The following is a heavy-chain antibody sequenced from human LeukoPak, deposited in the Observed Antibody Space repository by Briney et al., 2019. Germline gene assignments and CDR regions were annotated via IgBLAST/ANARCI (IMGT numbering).Heavy chain of an antibody. CDR2: ISPSGDST. CDR1: GFTFSSFY. V-gene: IGHV3-64*01. CDR3: ARGLYYGSGQYYFDY. J-gene: IGHJ4*02. Sequence: GGSLRLSCAVSGFTFSSFYIHWVRQAPGKGLEYISAISPSGDSTFYTNSVKGRFTISRDNSKNTLFLQVGSLTAEDMAVYYCARGLYYGSGQYYFDYWGQGTLVTVSS. D-gene: IGHD3-10*01.